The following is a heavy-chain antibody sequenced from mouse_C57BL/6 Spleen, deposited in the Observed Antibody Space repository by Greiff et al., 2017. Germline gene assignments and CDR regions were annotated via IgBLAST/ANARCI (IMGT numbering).Heavy chain of an antibody. J-gene: IGHJ2*01. CDR3: ARTTVTLYFDY. D-gene: IGHD2-4*01. CDR2: IYPGDGDT. CDR1: GYAFSSSW. V-gene: IGHV1-82*01. Sequence: QVHVKQSGPELVKPGASVTISCKASGYAFSSSWMNWVKQRPGKGLEWIGRIYPGDGDTNYNGKFKGKATLTADKSSSTAYMQLSSLTSEDSAVYCCARTTVTLYFDYWGQGTTLTVSS.